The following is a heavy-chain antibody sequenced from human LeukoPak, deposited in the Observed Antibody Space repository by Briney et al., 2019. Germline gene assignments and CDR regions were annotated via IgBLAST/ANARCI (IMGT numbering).Heavy chain of an antibody. CDR2: IYYSGST. J-gene: IGHJ5*02. D-gene: IGHD4-17*01. CDR1: GGSISSYY. CDR3: TTTNYPQRGLFDP. Sequence: SETLSLTCTVSGGSISSYYWSWIRQPPGKGLEWIGYIYYSGSTNYNPSLKSRVTISVDTSKNQFSLKLSSVTAADTAVYYCTTTNYPQRGLFDPWGQGTLVTVSS. V-gene: IGHV4-59*01.